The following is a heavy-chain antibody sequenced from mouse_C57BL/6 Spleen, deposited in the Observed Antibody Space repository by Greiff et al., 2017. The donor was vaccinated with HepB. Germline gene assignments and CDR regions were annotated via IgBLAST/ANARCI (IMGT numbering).Heavy chain of an antibody. J-gene: IGHJ4*01. V-gene: IGHV2-2*01. CDR1: GFSLTSYG. Sequence: VQGVESGPGLVQPSQSLSITCTVSGFSLTSYGVHWVRQSPGKGLEWLGVIWSGGSTDYNAAFISRLSISKDNSKSQVFFKMNSLQADDTAIYYCARSYYSNYYYAMDYWGQGTSVTVSS. CDR3: ARSYYSNYYYAMDY. D-gene: IGHD2-5*01. CDR2: IWSGGST.